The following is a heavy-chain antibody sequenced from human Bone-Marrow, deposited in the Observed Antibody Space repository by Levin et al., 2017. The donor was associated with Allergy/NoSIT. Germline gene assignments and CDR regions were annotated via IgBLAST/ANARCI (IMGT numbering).Heavy chain of an antibody. Sequence: GESLKISCATSGFIFGAYDIHRVRQSPGKGLEWVAFISHDGGTRDYADSVKGRFTVSRDKPTNTVFLQMKSVRTDDTAFYFCARVLGHSGYDCAYWGQGALVTVSS. D-gene: IGHD5-12*01. CDR2: ISHDGGTR. J-gene: IGHJ4*02. V-gene: IGHV3-30*03. CDR1: GFIFGAYD. CDR3: ARVLGHSGYDCAY.